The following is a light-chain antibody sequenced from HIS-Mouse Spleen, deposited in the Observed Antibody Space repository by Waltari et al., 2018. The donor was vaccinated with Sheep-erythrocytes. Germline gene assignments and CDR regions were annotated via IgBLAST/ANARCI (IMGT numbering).Light chain of an antibody. CDR1: SSDVGGYNY. J-gene: IGLJ1*01. Sequence: QSALTQPRSVSGSPGQSVTISCTGTSSDVGGYNYVSWYQQHPGKAPKLMIYDVSKRAYGVPDRFSGSKSGNTASLTISGLQAEDEADYYCCSYAGSYNHVFATGTKVTVL. V-gene: IGLV2-11*01. CDR2: DVS. CDR3: CSYAGSYNHV.